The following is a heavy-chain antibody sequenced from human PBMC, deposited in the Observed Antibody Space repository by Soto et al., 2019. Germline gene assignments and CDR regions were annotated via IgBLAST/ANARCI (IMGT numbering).Heavy chain of an antibody. J-gene: IGHJ3*01. CDR2: IWNDGSYK. D-gene: IGHD2-15*01. Sequence: QVRLVESGGGVVQPGRSLRLSCAASGFIFSTYGMHWVRQAPGKGLEWVAVIWNDGSYKFYGDSVKGRFTISRDNSKNTLYLQMNSLRVEDTAVYYCARDDIDDGNGFEFWGQGTIVTVS. CDR3: ARDDIDDGNGFEF. V-gene: IGHV3-33*01. CDR1: GFIFSTYG.